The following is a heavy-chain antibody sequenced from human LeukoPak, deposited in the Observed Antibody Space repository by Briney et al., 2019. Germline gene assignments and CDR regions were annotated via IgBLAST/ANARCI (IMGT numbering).Heavy chain of an antibody. D-gene: IGHD3-16*01. V-gene: IGHV3-30-3*01. CDR3: ARSPGEYYYYYYGMDV. Sequence: GGSLRLSCAASGFTFSSYAMHWVRQAPGKGLEWVAVISYDGSNKYYADSVKGRFTISRDNSKNTLYLQMNSLRAEDTAVYYCARSPGEYYYYYYGMDVWGQGTTVTVSS. CDR2: ISYDGSNK. J-gene: IGHJ6*02. CDR1: GFTFSSYA.